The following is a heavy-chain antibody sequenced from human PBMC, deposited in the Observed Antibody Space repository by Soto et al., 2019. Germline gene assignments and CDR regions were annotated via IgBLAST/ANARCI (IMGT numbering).Heavy chain of an antibody. CDR1: GYTFTSYD. Sequence: QVPLVQSGAEVKKPGASVKVSCKASGYTFTSYDINWVRQATGQGLEWMGWMNPNSGNTGYAQKFQGRVTMTRNTSISTAYMELSSLRSEDTAVYYCARGFPYYYGSGSYPRDYWGQGTLVTVSS. J-gene: IGHJ4*02. D-gene: IGHD3-10*01. CDR2: MNPNSGNT. CDR3: ARGFPYYYGSGSYPRDY. V-gene: IGHV1-8*01.